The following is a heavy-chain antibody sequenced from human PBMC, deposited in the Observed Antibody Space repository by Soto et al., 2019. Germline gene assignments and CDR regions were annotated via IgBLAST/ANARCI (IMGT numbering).Heavy chain of an antibody. CDR1: GFTVSSNY. J-gene: IGHJ4*02. D-gene: IGHD6-19*01. Sequence: GGSLRLSCVASGFTVSSNYMSWVRQAPGKGLEWVSVIYSGGSTYYADSVKGSFTISRDNAKNTLYLQVNSLRADDTAVYYWACGYSSGWYIYWGQGTLVTVSS. CDR3: ACGYSSGWYIY. V-gene: IGHV3-66*01. CDR2: IYSGGST.